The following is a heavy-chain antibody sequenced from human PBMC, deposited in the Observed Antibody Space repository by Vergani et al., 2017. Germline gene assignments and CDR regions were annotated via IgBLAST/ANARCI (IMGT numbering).Heavy chain of an antibody. D-gene: IGHD6-13*01. CDR2: IYYSGNT. CDR1: GGSISSGGYY. Sequence: QVQLQESGPGLVKPSQTLSLTCTVSGGSISSGGYYWSWIRQHPGKGLEWIRYIYYSGNTYYNPSRKSRVTISVDTSKNQFSLKLSSVTAADTAVYYCARESRREYSSSHWGQGTLVTVSS. J-gene: IGHJ4*02. V-gene: IGHV4-31*03. CDR3: ARESRREYSSSH.